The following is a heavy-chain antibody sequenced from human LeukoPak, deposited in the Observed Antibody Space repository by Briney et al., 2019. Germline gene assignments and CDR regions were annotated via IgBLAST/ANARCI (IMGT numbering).Heavy chain of an antibody. J-gene: IGHJ4*02. V-gene: IGHV3-48*01. CDR2: ISSSSSTI. Sequence: GGSLRLSCAASGFTFSSYAMNWVRQAPGKGLEWVSYISSSSSTIYYADSVKGRFTISRDNAKNSLYLQMNSLRAEDTAVYYCARHARVAAAGNRPFDYWGQGTLVTVSS. CDR3: ARHARVAAAGNRPFDY. D-gene: IGHD6-13*01. CDR1: GFTFSSYA.